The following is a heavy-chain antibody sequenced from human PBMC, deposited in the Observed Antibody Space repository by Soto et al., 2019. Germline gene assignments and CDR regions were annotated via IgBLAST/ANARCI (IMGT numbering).Heavy chain of an antibody. Sequence: RRLSCAASAFTFSNAWMNWVRQAPGKGLEWVGRIRSKTDGGTTGYAAPVKGRFTISRDDSKNTVFLQINSLETEDTGVYYCAADPRTANSHFDFWGQGTLVTVSS. D-gene: IGHD1-1*01. CDR3: AADPRTANSHFDF. V-gene: IGHV3-15*01. CDR2: IRSKTDGGTT. J-gene: IGHJ4*02. CDR1: AFTFSNAW.